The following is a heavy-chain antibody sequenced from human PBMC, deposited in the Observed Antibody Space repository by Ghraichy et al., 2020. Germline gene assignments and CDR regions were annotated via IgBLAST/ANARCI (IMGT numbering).Heavy chain of an antibody. D-gene: IGHD2-2*01. J-gene: IGHJ5*02. CDR2: IYYSGST. Sequence: SETLSLTCTVSGGSISSSSYYWGWIRQPPGKGLEWIGSIYYSGSTYYNPSLKSRVTISVDTSKNQFSLKLSSVTAADTAVYYCARHPRLHDIVVGPETTKFDPWGQGTLVTVSS. CDR1: GGSISSSSYY. CDR3: ARHPRLHDIVVGPETTKFDP. V-gene: IGHV4-39*01.